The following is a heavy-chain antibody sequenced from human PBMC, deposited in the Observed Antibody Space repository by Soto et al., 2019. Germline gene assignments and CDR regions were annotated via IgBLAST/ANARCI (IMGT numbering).Heavy chain of an antibody. CDR2: IIPIFGTA. Sequence: GASVKCSFKASGCTFSSYAISWVRQAPGQVLDWIGGIIPIFGTANYAQKFQGRVTINADESTSTAYMQLSSLRSEDTAVYYCARDKQQLVTPGYFDYWGQGTLVKVSS. V-gene: IGHV1-69*13. J-gene: IGHJ4*02. CDR3: ARDKQQLVTPGYFDY. D-gene: IGHD6-13*01. CDR1: GCTFSSYA.